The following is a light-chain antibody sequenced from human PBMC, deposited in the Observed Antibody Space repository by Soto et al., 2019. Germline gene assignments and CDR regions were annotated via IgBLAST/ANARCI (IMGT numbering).Light chain of an antibody. Sequence: DIQMTQSPSSLSASVGDRVTITCRASQTISTYLNWYQQKPGNPPMLLIYVASSLQSGVPSRFSGSGSGTDFTLTISSLQPEDFATYFCQQSYSNPRTFGQGTKVEIK. V-gene: IGKV1-39*01. CDR2: VAS. CDR3: QQSYSNPRT. CDR1: QTISTY. J-gene: IGKJ1*01.